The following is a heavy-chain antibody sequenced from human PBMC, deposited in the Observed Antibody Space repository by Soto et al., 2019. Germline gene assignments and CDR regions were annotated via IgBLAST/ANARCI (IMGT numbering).Heavy chain of an antibody. CDR1: GGSISSGGYY. V-gene: IGHV4-31*03. J-gene: IGHJ4*02. Sequence: QVQLQESGPGLVKPSQTLSLTCTVSGGSISSGGYYWSWLRQHPGKGLEWIGYIFDSGTTYYNPSLKSRVTITVAPSKSQFSLRLTSVTATDTAVYYCASQASGWYPDYWGQGTLVTVSS. D-gene: IGHD6-19*01. CDR2: IFDSGTT. CDR3: ASQASGWYPDY.